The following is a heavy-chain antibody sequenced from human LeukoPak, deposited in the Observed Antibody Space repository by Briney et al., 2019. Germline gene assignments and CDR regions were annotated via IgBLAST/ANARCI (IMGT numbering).Heavy chain of an antibody. D-gene: IGHD3-22*01. CDR2: IYPGDSDP. CDR1: GYSLTSYW. J-gene: IGHJ3*02. Sequence: GESLKISCQGSGYSLTSYWIGWVRQMPRKGLEWKGIIYPGDSDPRYSAPFQGQVTISADKSIRTAYLQWSSLKASETAMYYCARPRDSGSYAFDIWGQGTMVTVSS. V-gene: IGHV5-51*01. CDR3: ARPRDSGSYAFDI.